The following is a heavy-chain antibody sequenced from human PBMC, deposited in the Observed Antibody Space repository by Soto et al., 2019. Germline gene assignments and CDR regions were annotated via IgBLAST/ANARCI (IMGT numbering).Heavy chain of an antibody. CDR3: AKDEMPNYYDSSGYYDY. CDR1: GFTFSSYG. CDR2: ISYDGSNK. D-gene: IGHD3-22*01. Sequence: GGSLRLSCAASGFTFSSYGMHWVRHAPGKGLEWVAVISYDGSNKYYADSVKGRFTISRDNSKNTLYLQMNSLRAEDTAVYYCAKDEMPNYYDSSGYYDYWGQGTLVTVSS. V-gene: IGHV3-30*18. J-gene: IGHJ4*02.